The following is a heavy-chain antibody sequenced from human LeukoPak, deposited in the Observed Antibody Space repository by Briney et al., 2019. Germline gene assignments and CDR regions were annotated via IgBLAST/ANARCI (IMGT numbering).Heavy chain of an antibody. V-gene: IGHV1-69*05. J-gene: IGHJ4*02. CDR2: IIPIFGTA. CDR1: GYTFTGYY. D-gene: IGHD5-24*01. CDR3: AREVRDGYNFDY. Sequence: ASVKVSCKASGYTFTGYYMHWVRQAPGQGLEWMGGIIPIFGTANYAQKFQGRVTITTDESTSTAYMELSSLRSEDTAVYYCAREVRDGYNFDYWGQGTLVTVSS.